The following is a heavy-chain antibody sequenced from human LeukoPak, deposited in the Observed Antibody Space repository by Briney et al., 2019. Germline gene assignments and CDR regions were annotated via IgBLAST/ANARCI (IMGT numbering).Heavy chain of an antibody. CDR2: INSDGSST. V-gene: IGHV3-74*01. CDR3: AKDGGFYEAYFDWSDAFDI. D-gene: IGHD3-9*01. Sequence: GGSLRLSCAASGFTFSSYWMHWVRQAPGKGLVWVSRINSDGSSTSYADSVKGRFTISRDNAKNTLYLQMNSLRAEDTAVYYCAKDGGFYEAYFDWSDAFDIWGQGTMVTVSS. CDR1: GFTFSSYW. J-gene: IGHJ3*02.